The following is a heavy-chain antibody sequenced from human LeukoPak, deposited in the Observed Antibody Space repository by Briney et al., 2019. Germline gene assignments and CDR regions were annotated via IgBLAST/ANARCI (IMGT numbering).Heavy chain of an antibody. CDR1: GYTFTSYA. CDR2: INAGNGNT. D-gene: IGHD6-13*01. V-gene: IGHV1-3*01. Sequence: ASVKVSCKASGYTFTSYAMHWVRQAPGQRLEWMGWINAGNGNTKYSQKFQGRVTITRDTSASTAYMELSSLRSEDTAVYYCARGSIAAAGSELDYWGQGTLVTVSS. J-gene: IGHJ4*02. CDR3: ARGSIAAAGSELDY.